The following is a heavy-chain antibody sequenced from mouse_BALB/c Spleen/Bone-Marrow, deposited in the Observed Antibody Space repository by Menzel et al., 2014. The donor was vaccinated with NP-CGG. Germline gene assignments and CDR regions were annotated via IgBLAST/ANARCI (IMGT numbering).Heavy chain of an antibody. Sequence: QVHVKQSGAELVKPGASVKLSCKASGYTFTSYWMHWVKQRPGQGLEWIGEINPSNGRTNYNEKFKSKATLTVDKSSSTAYMRLSSLTSEDSAVYYCARWYEGYWGQGTTLTVSS. V-gene: IGHV1S81*02. J-gene: IGHJ2*01. CDR1: GYTFTSYW. CDR3: ARWYEGY. CDR2: INPSNGRT. D-gene: IGHD2-14*01.